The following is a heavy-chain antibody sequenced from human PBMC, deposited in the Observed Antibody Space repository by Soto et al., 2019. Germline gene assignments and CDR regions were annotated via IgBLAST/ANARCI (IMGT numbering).Heavy chain of an antibody. CDR2: IIPIFGTA. J-gene: IGHJ6*02. D-gene: IGHD3-9*01. CDR1: GGTFSSYA. V-gene: IGHV1-69*13. Sequence: GASVKVSCKASGGTFSSYAISWVRQAPGQGLEWMGGIIPIFGTANYAQKFQGRVTITADESTSTAYMELSSLRSEDTAVYYCAFEGPGYYGMDVWGQGTTVTVS. CDR3: AFEGPGYYGMDV.